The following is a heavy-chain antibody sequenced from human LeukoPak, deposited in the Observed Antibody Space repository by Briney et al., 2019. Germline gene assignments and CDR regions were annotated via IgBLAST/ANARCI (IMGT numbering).Heavy chain of an antibody. J-gene: IGHJ4*02. CDR1: GYTFTRYD. D-gene: IGHD5-18*01. V-gene: IGHV1-8*03. CDR3: ARGYSDVPKVFGY. CDR2: MNPNSGNT. Sequence: AASVKVSCKASGYTFTRYDINWVRQATGQGLEWMGWMNPNSGNTGYAQKFQGRVTITRNTSISTAYMELSSLRSEDTAVYYCARGYSDVPKVFGYWGQGTLVTVSS.